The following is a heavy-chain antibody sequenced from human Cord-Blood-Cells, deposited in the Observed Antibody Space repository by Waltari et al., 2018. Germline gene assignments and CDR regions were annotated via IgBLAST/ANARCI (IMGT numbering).Heavy chain of an antibody. D-gene: IGHD1-26*01. CDR3: ARREAYRIDLRSGYFDL. J-gene: IGHJ2*01. Sequence: QVQLQQWGAGLLKPSETLSLTCAVSGGSFSGYYWSWIRQPPGTGLEWIGEINHSGSTNYHPSLKCRCTISVYTSKNQFSLKLSSVTAADTVVYYGARREAYRIDLRSGYFDLWGRGTLVTVSS. CDR2: INHSGST. CDR1: GGSFSGYY. V-gene: IGHV4-34*01.